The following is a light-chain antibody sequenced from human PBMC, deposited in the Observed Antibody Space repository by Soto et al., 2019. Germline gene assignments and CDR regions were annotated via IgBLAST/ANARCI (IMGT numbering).Light chain of an antibody. CDR1: SSDVGGYNY. Sequence: QSALTQPPSASGSPGQSVTISCTGTSSDVGGYNYVSWYQQHAGKAPKLKIYEVSKRPSGVPVRFSGSKSGNTASLTVSGLQAEDEADYYCSSFAGSNIWVFGGGTKLTVL. V-gene: IGLV2-8*01. J-gene: IGLJ3*02. CDR2: EVS. CDR3: SSFAGSNIWV.